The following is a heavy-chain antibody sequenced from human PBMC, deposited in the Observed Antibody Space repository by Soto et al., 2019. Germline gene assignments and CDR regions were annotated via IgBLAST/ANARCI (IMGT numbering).Heavy chain of an antibody. Sequence: QVQLVESGGGVVQPGRSLRLSCAASGFTFSSYGMHWVRQAPGKGLEWVAVIWYDGSNKYYGDSVKGRFTISRDNSKNTLYLQMNSLRAEDTAVYYCARGPSIAVAGAPVDYWGQGTLVTVSS. V-gene: IGHV3-33*01. CDR1: GFTFSSYG. CDR3: ARGPSIAVAGAPVDY. D-gene: IGHD6-19*01. J-gene: IGHJ4*02. CDR2: IWYDGSNK.